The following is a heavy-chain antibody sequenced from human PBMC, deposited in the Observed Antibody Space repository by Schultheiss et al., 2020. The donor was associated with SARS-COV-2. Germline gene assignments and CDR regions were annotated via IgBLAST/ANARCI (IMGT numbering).Heavy chain of an antibody. CDR1: GFTFCSYA. Sequence: GGSLRLSCAASGFTFCSYAMSWVRQAPGKGLEWVSAISGSGGSTYYADSVKGRFTISRDNSKNTLYLQMNSLRAEDTAVYYCARDYRIGYSYGLDYWGQGTLVTVSS. CDR2: ISGSGGST. J-gene: IGHJ4*02. D-gene: IGHD5-18*01. CDR3: ARDYRIGYSYGLDY. V-gene: IGHV3-23*01.